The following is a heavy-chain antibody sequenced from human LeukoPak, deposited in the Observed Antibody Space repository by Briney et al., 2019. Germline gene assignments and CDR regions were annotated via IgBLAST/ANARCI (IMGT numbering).Heavy chain of an antibody. V-gene: IGHV1-18*01. D-gene: IGHD5-18*01. CDR2: ISAYNGNT. CDR1: GGTFSSYA. Sequence: ASVKVSCKASGGTFSSYAISWVRQAPGQGLEWMGWISAYNGNTNYAQKLQGRVTMTTDTSTSTAYMELRSLRSDDTAVYYCARLDLNVDTAMADYWGQGTLVTVSS. CDR3: ARLDLNVDTAMADY. J-gene: IGHJ4*02.